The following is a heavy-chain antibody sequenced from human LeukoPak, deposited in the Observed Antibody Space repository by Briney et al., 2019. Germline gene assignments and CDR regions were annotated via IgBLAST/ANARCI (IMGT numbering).Heavy chain of an antibody. CDR1: GYTFTSYA. CDR2: INAGNGNT. Sequence: ASVKVSCKASGYTFTSYAMHWVRQAPGQRLEWMGWINAGNGNTKYSQKFQGRVTITRDTSASTAYMELSSLRSEDTAVYYCARGRMAGTYVFDYWGQGTLVTVSS. CDR3: ARGRMAGTYVFDY. D-gene: IGHD6-19*01. J-gene: IGHJ4*02. V-gene: IGHV1-3*01.